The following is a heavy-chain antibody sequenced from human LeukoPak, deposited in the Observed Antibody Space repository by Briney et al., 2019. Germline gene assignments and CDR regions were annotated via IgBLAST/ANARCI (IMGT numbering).Heavy chain of an antibody. V-gene: IGHV1-69*05. D-gene: IGHD5-24*01. Sequence: TVKVSCKASGGTFSSYAISWVRQAPGQGLEWMGRIIPIFGTANYAQKFQGRVTITTDESTSTAYMELSSLRSEDTAVYYCGTTLSQLITYWGQGTLVTVSS. J-gene: IGHJ4*02. CDR2: IIPIFGTA. CDR3: GTTLSQLITY. CDR1: GGTFSSYA.